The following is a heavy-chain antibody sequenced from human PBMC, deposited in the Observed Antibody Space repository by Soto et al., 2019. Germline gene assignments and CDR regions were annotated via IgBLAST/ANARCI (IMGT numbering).Heavy chain of an antibody. CDR2: IIPILGIA. D-gene: IGHD6-13*01. J-gene: IGHJ6*02. Sequence: QVQLVQSGAEVKKPGSSVKVSCKASGGTFSSYTISWVRQAPGQGLEWMGRIIPILGIANYAQKFQGRVTITADKSTSTAYMELSSLRSEDTAVYYCARVRKDSSRTHYYYGMDVWGQGTTVTVSS. V-gene: IGHV1-69*02. CDR3: ARVRKDSSRTHYYYGMDV. CDR1: GGTFSSYT.